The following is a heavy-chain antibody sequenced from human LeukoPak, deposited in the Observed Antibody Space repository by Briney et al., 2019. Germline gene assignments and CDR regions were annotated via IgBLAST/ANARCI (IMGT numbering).Heavy chain of an antibody. D-gene: IGHD6-6*01. CDR2: IHERGST. Sequence: SETLSLTCGVSGHSFSSDSFWGWIRRPPGQGLEWIGIIHERGSTFYNPSLKSRVTISIDTSKNQFSLNVNSVTAADTAVYYCARASRPSNSWFDHWGQGTVVTVSS. J-gene: IGHJ5*02. CDR1: GHSFSSDSF. CDR3: ARASRPSNSWFDH. V-gene: IGHV4-38-2*01.